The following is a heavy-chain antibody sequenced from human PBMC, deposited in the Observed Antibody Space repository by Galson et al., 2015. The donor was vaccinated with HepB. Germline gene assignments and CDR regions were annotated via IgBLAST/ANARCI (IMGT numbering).Heavy chain of an antibody. CDR3: AKDPRVRWEIDY. CDR1: GFTFSSYA. V-gene: IGHV3-23*01. Sequence: SLRLSCAASGFTFSSYAMSWVRQAPGKGLEWVSAISGSGGSTYYADSVKGRFTISRDNSKNTLYLQMNSLRAEDTAVYYCAKDPRVRWEIDYWGQGTLVTVSS. J-gene: IGHJ4*02. D-gene: IGHD1-26*01. CDR2: ISGSGGST.